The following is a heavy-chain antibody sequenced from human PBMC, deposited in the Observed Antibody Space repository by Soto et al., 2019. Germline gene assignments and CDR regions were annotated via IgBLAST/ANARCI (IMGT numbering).Heavy chain of an antibody. CDR3: AKGYSNHLDY. D-gene: IGHD4-4*01. CDR1: GFTFSSYG. J-gene: IGHJ4*02. V-gene: IGHV3-30*18. CDR2: ISYDGSNK. Sequence: GGSLRLSCAASGFTFSSYGMHWVRQAPGKGLEWVAVISYDGSNKYCADSVKGRFTISRDNSKNTLYLQMNSLRAEDTAVYYCAKGYSNHLDYWGQGTLVTVSS.